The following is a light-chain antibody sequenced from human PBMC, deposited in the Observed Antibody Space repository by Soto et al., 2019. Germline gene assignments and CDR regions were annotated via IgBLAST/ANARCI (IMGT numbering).Light chain of an antibody. V-gene: IGLV2-14*01. CDR1: SSDIGGYNA. CDR2: EVT. J-gene: IGLJ1*01. CDR3: NSFRVNHLYV. Sequence: QSALTQPASVSGSPGQTITISCTVTSSDIGGYNAVSWYQHHPGKAPKLIIYEVTHRPAGISDRFSASKSGNTASLTISGLQAEDEADYYCNSFRVNHLYVFGTGTKVTVL.